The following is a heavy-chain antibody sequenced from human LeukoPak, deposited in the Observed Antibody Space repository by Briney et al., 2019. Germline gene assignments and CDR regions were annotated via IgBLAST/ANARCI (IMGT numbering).Heavy chain of an antibody. V-gene: IGHV4-34*01. J-gene: IGHJ6*03. Sequence: PSETLSLTCAVYGGSFSGYYWSWIRQPPGKGLEWIGEINHSGSTNYNPSLKCRVTISVDTSKNQLSLKLSSVTAADTAVYYCARYDSRYYYYYMDVWGKGTTVTVSS. CDR2: INHSGST. CDR1: GGSFSGYY. D-gene: IGHD1-1*01. CDR3: ARYDSRYYYYYMDV.